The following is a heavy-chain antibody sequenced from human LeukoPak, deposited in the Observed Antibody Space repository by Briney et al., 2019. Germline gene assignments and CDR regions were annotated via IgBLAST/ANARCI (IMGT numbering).Heavy chain of an antibody. CDR1: GAFISSYY. Sequence: SETLSLTCTVSGAFISSYYWSWFRQPPGKGLEWIGYIYYSGSTRYNPSLKSRVTISVDTSKNQFSLKLSSVTAADTAVYYCARVGILRFPSNWFDPWGQGTLVTVSS. D-gene: IGHD3-3*01. V-gene: IGHV4-59*01. CDR2: IYYSGST. J-gene: IGHJ5*02. CDR3: ARVGILRFPSNWFDP.